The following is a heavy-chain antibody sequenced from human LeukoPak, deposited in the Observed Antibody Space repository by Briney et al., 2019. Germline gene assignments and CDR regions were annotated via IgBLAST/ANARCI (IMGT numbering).Heavy chain of an antibody. Sequence: GRSLRLFCAASGLLFRIHGKHRVRQAPGKGLEWVAVISYDGSNKYYADSVKGRFTISRDNSKNTLYLQMNSLKTEDTAFYYCTSAADGKRVELATIPEGDFWGQGTLVTVSS. J-gene: IGHJ4*02. CDR2: ISYDGSNK. CDR3: TSAADGKRVELATIPEGDF. D-gene: IGHD5-24*01. V-gene: IGHV3-33*05. CDR1: GLLFRIHG.